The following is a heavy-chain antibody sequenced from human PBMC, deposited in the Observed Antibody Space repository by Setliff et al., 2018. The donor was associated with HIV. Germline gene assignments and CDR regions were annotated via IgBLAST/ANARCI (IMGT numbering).Heavy chain of an antibody. CDR3: ARDRGYFDRLSSGAFDI. CDR1: GYSFTSYT. CDR2: INAGNGNT. D-gene: IGHD3-9*01. Sequence: ASVKVSCKASGYSFTSYTIHWVRQAPGQRLEWMGWINAGNGNTKYSQKFRGRVTFTRDTSASTAYMELSGLGFEDTAVYYCARDRGYFDRLSSGAFDIWGQGTMVTVSS. V-gene: IGHV1-3*01. J-gene: IGHJ3*02.